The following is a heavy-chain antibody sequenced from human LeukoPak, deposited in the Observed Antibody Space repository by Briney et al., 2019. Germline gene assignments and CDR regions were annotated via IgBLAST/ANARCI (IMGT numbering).Heavy chain of an antibody. CDR1: GYSLSSGYY. CDR2: IYHSGST. Sequence: SETLSLTCVVSGYSLSSGYYWGWIRQPPGKGLEWIGSIYHSGSTYYNPSLKSRFTISVDTSKNQFSLKLSSVTAADTAVYYCARTDPGSDYLDYWGQGTLVTVSS. J-gene: IGHJ4*02. D-gene: IGHD3-10*01. V-gene: IGHV4-38-2*01. CDR3: ARTDPGSDYLDY.